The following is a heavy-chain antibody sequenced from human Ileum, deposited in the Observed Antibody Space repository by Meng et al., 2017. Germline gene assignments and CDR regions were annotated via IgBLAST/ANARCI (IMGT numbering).Heavy chain of an antibody. J-gene: IGHJ4*02. V-gene: IGHV4-34*01. CDR2: IHYSGST. Sequence: QLQLMQWGAGMLKPPETLSLTCNVYGDSFTDYYWNLIRQPPGKGLEWIGEIHYSGSTNYNPSLESRVTITEDTSQKQFSLRLSSVTAADTAVYYCARRIRGGSYLGWGQGTLVTVSS. D-gene: IGHD1-26*01. CDR1: GDSFTDYY. CDR3: ARRIRGGSYLG.